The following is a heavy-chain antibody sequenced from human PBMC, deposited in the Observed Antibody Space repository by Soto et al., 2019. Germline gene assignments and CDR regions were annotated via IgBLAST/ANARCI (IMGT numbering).Heavy chain of an antibody. CDR2: INPNTGGT. Sequence: QVQLVQSGAEVKKPGASVKVSCKASGYTFTGYYMHWVRQAPGQGLEWMGWINPNTGGTNYAQKFQGRVTMTRDTSISTAYMELSRLRSDDTAVYYCARVRATPYYSYYGMDVWGQGTTVTVSS. D-gene: IGHD2-15*01. CDR1: GYTFTGYY. CDR3: ARVRATPYYSYYGMDV. V-gene: IGHV1-2*02. J-gene: IGHJ6*02.